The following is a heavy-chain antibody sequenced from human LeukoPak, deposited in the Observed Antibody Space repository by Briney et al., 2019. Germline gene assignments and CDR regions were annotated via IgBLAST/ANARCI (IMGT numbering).Heavy chain of an antibody. Sequence: ETGGSLRLSCAASGFTFSSYGMHWVRQAPGKGLEWVAFIRYDGSNKYYADSVKGRFTISRDNSKNTLYPQMNSLRAEDTAVYYCAKAQIVVVPAAILFHGIDAFDIWGQGTMVTVSS. CDR1: GFTFSSYG. D-gene: IGHD2-2*01. J-gene: IGHJ3*02. CDR3: AKAQIVVVPAAILFHGIDAFDI. V-gene: IGHV3-30*02. CDR2: IRYDGSNK.